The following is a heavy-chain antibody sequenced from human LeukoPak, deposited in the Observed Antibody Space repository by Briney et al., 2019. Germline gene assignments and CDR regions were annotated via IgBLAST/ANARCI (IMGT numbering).Heavy chain of an antibody. J-gene: IGHJ6*03. V-gene: IGHV1-18*01. D-gene: IGHD3-3*01. CDR2: ISAYNGNT. CDR1: GSTFTSYG. CDR3: ARGAPNYDFWSGYYTPHYYYYMDV. Sequence: ASVKVSCKASGSTFTSYGISRVRQAPGQGLEWMGWISAYNGNTNYAQKLQGRVTMTTDTSTNTAYMELRSLRSDDTAVYYCARGAPNYDFWSGYYTPHYYYYMDVWGKGTTVTVS.